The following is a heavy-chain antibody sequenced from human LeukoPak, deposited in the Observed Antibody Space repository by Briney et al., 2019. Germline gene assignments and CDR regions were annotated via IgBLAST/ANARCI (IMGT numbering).Heavy chain of an antibody. Sequence: GGSLRLSCAATGLTFTTSAMTWVRQAPGKGLEWASSISGSGGSSYHADSVKGRFTISRDNSKNTLYLQMNSLRAEDTAVYYCAKAQTTVTTSSNYWGQGTLVTVSP. V-gene: IGHV3-23*01. CDR1: GLTFTTSA. D-gene: IGHD4-17*01. CDR3: AKAQTTVTTSSNY. CDR2: ISGSGGSS. J-gene: IGHJ4*02.